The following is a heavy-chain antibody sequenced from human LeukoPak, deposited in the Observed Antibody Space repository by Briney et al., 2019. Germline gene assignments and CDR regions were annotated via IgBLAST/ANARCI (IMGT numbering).Heavy chain of an antibody. CDR3: ARGDVVLQRNDALDI. V-gene: IGHV3-21*01. Sequence: GGSLTLSCAASGFTFSTYAMNWVRQAPGKGLEWVSSISVTSSHIYYAASVKGRFLVSGDNAQKSLNLQMNSLRAEDTALYYCARGDVVLQRNDALDIRGQGTMVSVSS. CDR1: GFTFSTYA. CDR2: ISVTSSHI. D-gene: IGHD2-8*01. J-gene: IGHJ3*02.